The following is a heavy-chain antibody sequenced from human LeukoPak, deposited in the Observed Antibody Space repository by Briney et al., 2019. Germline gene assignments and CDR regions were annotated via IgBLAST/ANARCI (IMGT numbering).Heavy chain of an antibody. CDR3: AKATVPAVHYGMDV. CDR2: ISGSGGST. Sequence: GGSLRLSCAASGFTFSSYAMSWVRQAPGKGLEWVSAISGSGGSTYYADSVKGRFTISRDNSKNTLYLQMNSLRAEDTAVCYCAKATVPAVHYGMDVWGQGTTVTVSS. D-gene: IGHD2-2*01. CDR1: GFTFSSYA. J-gene: IGHJ6*02. V-gene: IGHV3-23*01.